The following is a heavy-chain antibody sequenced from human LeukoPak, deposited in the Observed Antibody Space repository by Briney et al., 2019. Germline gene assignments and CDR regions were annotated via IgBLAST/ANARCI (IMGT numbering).Heavy chain of an antibody. Sequence: GSSVKVSCKASGGTFSSYAISWVRQAPGQGLEWMGGIIPIFGTANYAQKFQGRVTITADESTSTAYMELSSLRSEDTAVYYCARGPYYYDSSGYYQDTYYFDYWGQGTLVTVSS. D-gene: IGHD3-22*01. J-gene: IGHJ4*02. CDR3: ARGPYYYDSSGYYQDTYYFDY. V-gene: IGHV1-69*01. CDR1: GGTFSSYA. CDR2: IIPIFGTA.